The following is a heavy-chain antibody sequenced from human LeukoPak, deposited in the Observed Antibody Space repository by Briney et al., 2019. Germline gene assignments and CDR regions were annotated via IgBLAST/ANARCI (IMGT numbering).Heavy chain of an antibody. J-gene: IGHJ3*02. CDR2: INHSGST. CDR3: ARALYDFWSGFLDDAFDI. D-gene: IGHD3-3*01. V-gene: IGHV4-34*01. CDR1: GGSFSGYY. Sequence: KSSETLSLTGAVYGGSFSGYYWSWFRQPPGKGLEWIGEINHSGSTNYNPSLKSRVTISVDTSKNQFSLKLSSVTAADTAVYYCARALYDFWSGFLDDAFDIWGQGTMATVSS.